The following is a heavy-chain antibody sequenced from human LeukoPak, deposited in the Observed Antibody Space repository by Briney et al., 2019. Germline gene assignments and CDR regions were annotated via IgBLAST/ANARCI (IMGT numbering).Heavy chain of an antibody. V-gene: IGHV1-46*01. D-gene: IGHD6-19*01. J-gene: IGHJ4*02. Sequence: GASVNDSCKASVYTFTSHYMHWVRQPPGQGLEWMGIINASRGSTSYAQKFQGRVTMTRDTSTSTIYTELSSLRSEDTAVYYCARTVAGTYYYFDYWGQGTLVTVSS. CDR2: INASRGST. CDR3: ARTVAGTYYYFDY. CDR1: VYTFTSHY.